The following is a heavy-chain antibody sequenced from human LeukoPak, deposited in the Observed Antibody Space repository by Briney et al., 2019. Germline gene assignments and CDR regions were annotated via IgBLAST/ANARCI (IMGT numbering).Heavy chain of an antibody. D-gene: IGHD3-3*01. CDR2: IYENGGTT. CDR3: ARDTSLYYDFWSGYNHGMDV. CDR1: GFTFRSHA. J-gene: IGHJ6*02. V-gene: IGHV3-23*01. Sequence: SGGSLRLSCVGSGFTFRSHAMSWVRQAPEKGLEFVSGIYENGGTTYYADSVKGRFSISRDNSKNTLYLQMNSLRAEDTAVYYCARDTSLYYDFWSGYNHGMDVWGQGTTVTVSS.